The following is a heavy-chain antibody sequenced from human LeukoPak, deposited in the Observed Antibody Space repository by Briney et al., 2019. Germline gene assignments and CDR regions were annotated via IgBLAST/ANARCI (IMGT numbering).Heavy chain of an antibody. CDR1: GGSISSYY. CDR3: AKRHLWFGESWYYFDY. D-gene: IGHD3-10*01. J-gene: IGHJ4*02. CDR2: IYYSGST. V-gene: IGHV4-59*01. Sequence: SETLSLTCTVSGGSISSYYWSWIRQPPGKGLEWIGYIYYSGSTNYNPSLKSRVTISVDTSKNQFSLKLSSVTAADTAVYYCAKRHLWFGESWYYFDYWGQGTLVIVSS.